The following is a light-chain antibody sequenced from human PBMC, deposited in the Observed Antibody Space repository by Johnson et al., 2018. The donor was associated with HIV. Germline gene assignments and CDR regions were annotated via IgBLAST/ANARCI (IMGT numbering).Light chain of an antibody. CDR2: DNN. CDR3: GTWDSSLSVYV. J-gene: IGLJ1*01. V-gene: IGLV1-51*01. Sequence: QSVLTQPPSVSAATGQKVTISCSGSSSNIGNHYVSWYQHLPGTAPKLLIYDNNKRPSGIPGRFSGSKSGPSATLGITGLQTGDEAYYYCGTWDSSLSVYVFGTGTKVTVL. CDR1: SSNIGNHY.